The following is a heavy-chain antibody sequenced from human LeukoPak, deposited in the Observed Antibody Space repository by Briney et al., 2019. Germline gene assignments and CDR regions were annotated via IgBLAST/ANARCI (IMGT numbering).Heavy chain of an antibody. D-gene: IGHD3-22*01. CDR2: IIPILGIA. CDR3: ATTPNYYDSSGLNYFDY. CDR1: GGTFSSYA. Sequence: ASVKVSCKASGGTFSSYAISWVRQAPGQGLEWMGRIIPILGIANYAQKFQGRVTITADKSTSTAYMELSSLRSEDTAVYYCATTPNYYDSSGLNYFDYWGQGTLVTVSS. J-gene: IGHJ4*02. V-gene: IGHV1-69*04.